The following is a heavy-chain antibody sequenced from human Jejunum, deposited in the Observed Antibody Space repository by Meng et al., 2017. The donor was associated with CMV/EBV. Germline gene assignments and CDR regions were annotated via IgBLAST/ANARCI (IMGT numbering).Heavy chain of an antibody. Sequence: SGYTFTDYYLHWVRQAPGQGLEWLGWINPKSGGTNYAQKFQGRVTMTRDTSISTAYLELSRLKSDDTAMYYCAKSGGSGGCSRNWFEPWGQGTLVTVSS. CDR3: AKSGGSGGCSRNWFEP. D-gene: IGHD3-10*01. CDR1: GYTFTDYY. J-gene: IGHJ5*02. V-gene: IGHV1-2*02. CDR2: INPKSGGT.